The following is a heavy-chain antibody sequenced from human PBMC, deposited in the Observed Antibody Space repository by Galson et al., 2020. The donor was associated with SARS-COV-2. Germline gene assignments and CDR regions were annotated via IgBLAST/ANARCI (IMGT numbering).Heavy chain of an antibody. CDR2: IYWDDDK. J-gene: IGHJ4*02. V-gene: IGHV2-5*02. Sequence: ESCPTLVKPTQTLTLTCTFSGFSLSTRGVGVGWIRQPPGKALEWLALIYWDDDKRYSPSLKSSLTITKDTSKNQVVITMTNVDPVDTATYYCAHTVLYYYESSGHHYYFDYWGQGTLVTVSS. CDR1: GFSLSTRGVG. CDR3: AHTVLYYYESSGHHYYFDY. D-gene: IGHD3-22*01.